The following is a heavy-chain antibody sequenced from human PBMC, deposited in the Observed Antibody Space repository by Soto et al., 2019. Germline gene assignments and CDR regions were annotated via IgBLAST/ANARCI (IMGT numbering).Heavy chain of an antibody. CDR1: GGSISSSSYY. D-gene: IGHD3-9*01. J-gene: IGHJ6*03. CDR2: IYYSGST. Sequence: ASETLSLTCTVSGGSISSSSYYWGWIRQPPGKGLEWIGSIYYSGSTHYNSSLKSRVTISVDTSKNQFSLKLSSVTAADTAVYYCARVLRYFDWSTQYYMDVWGKGTTVTVSS. V-gene: IGHV4-39*01. CDR3: ARVLRYFDWSTQYYMDV.